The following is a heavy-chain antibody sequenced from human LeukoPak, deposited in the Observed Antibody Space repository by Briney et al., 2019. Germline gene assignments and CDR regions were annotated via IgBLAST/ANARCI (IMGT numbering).Heavy chain of an antibody. Sequence: GGSLRLSCAASGFTFSSYSMNWVRQAPGKGLEWVSSISSSSSYIYYADSVKGRFTISRDNAKNSLYLQMNSLRAEDTAVYYCARDAPYSSSWPVQGFDYWGQGTLVTVSS. CDR3: ARDAPYSSSWPVQGFDY. J-gene: IGHJ4*02. CDR1: GFTFSSYS. V-gene: IGHV3-21*01. CDR2: ISSSSSYI. D-gene: IGHD6-13*01.